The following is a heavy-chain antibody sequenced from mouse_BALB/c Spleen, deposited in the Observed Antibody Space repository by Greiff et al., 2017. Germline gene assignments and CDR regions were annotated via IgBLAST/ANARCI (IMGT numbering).Heavy chain of an antibody. CDR2: ISSGGSYT. D-gene: IGHD2-2*01. CDR3: ARRGYDY. V-gene: IGHV5-9-3*01. Sequence: EVQLVESGGGLVKPGGSLKLSCAASGFTFSSYAMSWVRQTPEKRLEWVATISSGGSYTYYPDSVKGRFTISRDNAKNTLYLQMSSLRSEDTAMYYCARRGYDYWGQGTTLTVSS. CDR1: GFTFSSYA. J-gene: IGHJ2*01.